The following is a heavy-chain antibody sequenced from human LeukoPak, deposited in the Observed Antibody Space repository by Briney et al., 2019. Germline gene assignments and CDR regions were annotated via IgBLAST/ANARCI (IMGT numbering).Heavy chain of an antibody. V-gene: IGHV1-69*06. CDR1: GGTFSSYA. D-gene: IGHD2-2*01. J-gene: IGHJ6*04. Sequence: SVKVSCKASGGTFSSYAISWVRQAPGQGLEWMGGIIPIFGTANYAQKFQGRVTITADKSTSTAYMELSSLRSEDTAVYYCAGRYCSSTSCHPYYYGMDVWGKGTTVTVSS. CDR3: AGRYCSSTSCHPYYYGMDV. CDR2: IIPIFGTA.